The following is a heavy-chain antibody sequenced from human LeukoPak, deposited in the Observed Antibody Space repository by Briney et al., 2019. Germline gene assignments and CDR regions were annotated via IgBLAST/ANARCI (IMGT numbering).Heavy chain of an antibody. CDR1: GFTFSSFA. CDR2: ITGNHGPT. D-gene: IGHD3-22*01. J-gene: IGHJ4*02. CDR3: ARRGVVIRVILVGFHKEAFYFDS. V-gene: IGHV3-23*01. Sequence: GGSLRLSCAASGFTFSSFAMTWVRQAPGKGLEWVSSITGNHGPTYNTDSVKGRITISRDNPKNTLYLQMNSLRAEDTAVYFCARRGVVIRVILVGFHKEAFYFDSWGQGALVTVSS.